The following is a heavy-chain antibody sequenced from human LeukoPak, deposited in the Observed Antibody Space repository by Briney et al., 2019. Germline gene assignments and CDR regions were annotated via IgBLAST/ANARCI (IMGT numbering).Heavy chain of an antibody. CDR1: GFTFSSYT. D-gene: IGHD3-16*01. CDR3: AKMGDGAPHYFDY. Sequence: GGSLRLSCAASGFTFSSYTMSWVRQAPGKGLEWVSAISGSGGSTYYADSVKGRFTISRDNSKNTLYLQMNSLRAEDTAVYYCAKMGDGAPHYFDYWGQGTLVTVSS. V-gene: IGHV3-23*01. J-gene: IGHJ4*02. CDR2: ISGSGGST.